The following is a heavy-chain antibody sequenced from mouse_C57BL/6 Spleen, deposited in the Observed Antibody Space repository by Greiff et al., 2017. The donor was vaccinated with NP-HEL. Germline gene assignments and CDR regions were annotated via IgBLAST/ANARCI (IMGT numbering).Heavy chain of an antibody. V-gene: IGHV1-59*01. CDR1: GYTFTSYW. J-gene: IGHJ2*01. CDR3: ASLGGFDY. CDR2: IDPSDSYT. Sequence: VQLQQPGAELVRPGTSVKLSCKASGYTFTSYWMHWVKQRPGQGLEWIGVIDPSDSYTNYNQKFKGKATLTVDTSSSTAYMQLSSLTSEDSAVYYCASLGGFDYWGQGTTLTVSS. D-gene: IGHD6-2*01.